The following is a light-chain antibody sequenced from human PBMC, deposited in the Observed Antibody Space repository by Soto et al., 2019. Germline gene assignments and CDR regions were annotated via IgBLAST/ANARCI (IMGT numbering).Light chain of an antibody. J-gene: IGKJ1*01. CDR2: GAS. CDR1: QSVSSN. V-gene: IGKV3-15*01. Sequence: EIVMTQPPSTLSVSPGERATLSCRASQSVSSNLAWYQQKPGQAPRLLIYGASTRATGIPARFSGSGSGTEFTLTISSLQSEDFAVYYCQQYNNWPRTFGQGTKADIK. CDR3: QQYNNWPRT.